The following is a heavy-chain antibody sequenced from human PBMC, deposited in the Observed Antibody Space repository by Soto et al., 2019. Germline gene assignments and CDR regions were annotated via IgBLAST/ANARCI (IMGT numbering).Heavy chain of an antibody. CDR1: GGSISSGDYY. V-gene: IGHV4-30-4*01. D-gene: IGHD3-22*01. J-gene: IGHJ4*02. CDR3: ARSAIVVVTAFYFDY. CDR2: IYYSGST. Sequence: QVQLQESGPGLVKPSQTLSLTSTVSGGSISSGDYYWSWIRQPPGKGLEWIGYIYYSGSTYYNPSLKSRVTISVDTSKNQFSLKLSSVTAADTAVYYCARSAIVVVTAFYFDYWGQGTLVTVSS.